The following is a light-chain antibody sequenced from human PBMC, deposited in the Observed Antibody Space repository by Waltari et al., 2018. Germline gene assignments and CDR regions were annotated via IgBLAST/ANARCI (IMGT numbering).Light chain of an antibody. V-gene: IGKV3-20*01. CDR3: QKYGSLPAT. J-gene: IGKJ1*01. CDR2: DAS. CDR1: QSISRY. Sequence: EIMLTQSQGTLSLSPGERATLSCRASQSISRYLAWYQQKPGQAPRLLIYDASSRATGIPDRFSGSGSGTDFSLTISRLEPEDFAVYYCQKYGSLPATFGQGTKVEIK.